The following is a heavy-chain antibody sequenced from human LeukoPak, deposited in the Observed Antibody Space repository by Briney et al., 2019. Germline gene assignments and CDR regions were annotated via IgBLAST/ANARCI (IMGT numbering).Heavy chain of an antibody. D-gene: IGHD3-16*01. CDR3: ASKPRGESRPFEY. CDR2: INVANGDT. Sequence: ASVKVSCKASGYTFTAHAVHWVRQAPGQRLEWMGCINVANGDTGYSQKFQGRVTITSDTSASTGYMEMISLISEDTAVYYCASKPRGESRPFEYWGQGTLVTVSS. J-gene: IGHJ4*02. V-gene: IGHV1-3*01. CDR1: GYTFTAHA.